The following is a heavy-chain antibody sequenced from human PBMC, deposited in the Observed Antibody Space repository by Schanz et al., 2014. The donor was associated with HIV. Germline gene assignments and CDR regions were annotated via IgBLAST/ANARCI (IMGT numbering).Heavy chain of an antibody. CDR3: ARSPDWAGTDAFDI. D-gene: IGHD6-19*01. V-gene: IGHV3-74*02. J-gene: IGHJ3*02. Sequence: EVQVLESGGGIIQPGGSLRLSCAASGFTFSMYAMSWVRQAPGKGLVWVSRINNDGSSTSYADSVKGRFTISRDNAKNTLYLQMNSLRAEDTAIYYCARSPDWAGTDAFDIWGQGTMVTVSS. CDR2: INNDGSST. CDR1: GFTFSMYA.